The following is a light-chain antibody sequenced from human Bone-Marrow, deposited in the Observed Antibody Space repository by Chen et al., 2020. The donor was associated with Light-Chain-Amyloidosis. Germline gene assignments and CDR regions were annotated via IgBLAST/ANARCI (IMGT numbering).Light chain of an antibody. CDR2: EVS. CDR3: MQSKHLPYT. J-gene: IGKJ2*01. CDR1: QTLLHKNGKTY. V-gene: IGKV2D-29*01. Sequence: DILITQTPLSMSVTPGQSASISCKSSQTLLHKNGKTYLYWYVQKSGQPPHLLMYEVSNRFSGVPLRFSGSGSGTDFTLEISRVEAEDAGIYFCMQSKHLPYTFGPGTRLEIK.